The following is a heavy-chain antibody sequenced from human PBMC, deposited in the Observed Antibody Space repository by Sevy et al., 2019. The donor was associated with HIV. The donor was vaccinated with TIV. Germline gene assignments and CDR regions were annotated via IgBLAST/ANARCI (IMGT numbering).Heavy chain of an antibody. CDR1: GFTVSSNY. V-gene: IGHV3-53*05. J-gene: IGHJ4*02. Sequence: GGSLRLSCAASGFTVSSNYMSWVRQAPGKGLEWVSVIYSGGSTYYADSVKGRFTISRDNSKNTLYLQMSSLRAEDTAVYYCVKDFVVVAATPLYYFDYWGQGTLVTVSS. CDR2: IYSGGST. CDR3: VKDFVVVAATPLYYFDY. D-gene: IGHD2-15*01.